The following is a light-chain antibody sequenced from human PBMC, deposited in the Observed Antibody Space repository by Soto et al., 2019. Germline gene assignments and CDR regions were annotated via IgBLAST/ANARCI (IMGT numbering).Light chain of an antibody. Sequence: EIVLTQSPGTLSLSPGERATLSCRASQSVSSYLAWYQQTPGQAPRLLIYDASNRATGIPARFSGSGSGTDFTLTISSLEPEDFAVYYCQQRSNWPPITFGQGTRLEIK. CDR1: QSVSSY. V-gene: IGKV3-11*01. CDR3: QQRSNWPPIT. CDR2: DAS. J-gene: IGKJ5*01.